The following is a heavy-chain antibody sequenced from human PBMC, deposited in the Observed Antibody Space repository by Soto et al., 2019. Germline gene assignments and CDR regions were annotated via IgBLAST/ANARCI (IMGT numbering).Heavy chain of an antibody. V-gene: IGHV4-30-4*02. CDR2: IYYSGST. J-gene: IGHJ6*02. D-gene: IGHD3-3*01. CDR1: GGSISGGDYY. CDR3: ARDPNYDFWSGSSGDMDV. Sequence: SETLSLSFTVSGGSISGGDYYWSCIRQPPWKGLELIVYIYYSGSTYYNPSLKSRVTISVDTSKNQFSLQLSSVTAADTAVYYCARDPNYDFWSGSSGDMDVWAQGTTVPVSS.